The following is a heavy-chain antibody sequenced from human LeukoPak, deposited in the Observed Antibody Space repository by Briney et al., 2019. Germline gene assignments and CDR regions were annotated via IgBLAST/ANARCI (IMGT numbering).Heavy chain of an antibody. V-gene: IGHV1-2*02. D-gene: IGHD1-26*01. J-gene: IGHJ4*02. CDR3: ARERGWELLRGYFDS. Sequence: GASLKVSCKASGYTFTGYYLHWVRQAPGPGLEWMGWINTNSGGTNYAKKFQGRVTMTRDTSISTAYMELSRLRSDETAVYYCARERGWELLRGYFDSWGQGTRVTVSS. CDR2: INTNSGGT. CDR1: GYTFTGYY.